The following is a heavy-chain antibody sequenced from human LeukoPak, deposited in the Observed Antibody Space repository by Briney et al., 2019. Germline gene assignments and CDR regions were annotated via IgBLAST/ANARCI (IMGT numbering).Heavy chain of an antibody. Sequence: ASVKVSCKVSGYTLTELPMHWVRQAPGKGLEWMGGFDPEDGETIYAQKFQGRVTMTEDTSTDTAYMELSSLRSEDTAVYYCASFGAGGCSGGSCYPGNYWGQGTLVTVSS. CDR1: GYTLTELP. D-gene: IGHD2-15*01. J-gene: IGHJ4*02. CDR2: FDPEDGET. CDR3: ASFGAGGCSGGSCYPGNY. V-gene: IGHV1-24*01.